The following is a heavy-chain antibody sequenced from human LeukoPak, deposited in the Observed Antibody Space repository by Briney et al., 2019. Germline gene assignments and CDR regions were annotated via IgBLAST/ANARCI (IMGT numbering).Heavy chain of an antibody. V-gene: IGHV3-7*01. J-gene: IGHJ4*02. CDR3: ARDSPAIPSLWDY. CDR1: GFTFSSYW. Sequence: GGSLRLSCAASGFTFSSYWMSWVRQAPGKGLEWVANIKQDGSEKYYVDSVKGRFTISRDNAKNSLYLQMNSLRAEDTAVYYCARDSPAIPSLWDYWGQGTLVTVSS. D-gene: IGHD2-2*02. CDR2: IKQDGSEK.